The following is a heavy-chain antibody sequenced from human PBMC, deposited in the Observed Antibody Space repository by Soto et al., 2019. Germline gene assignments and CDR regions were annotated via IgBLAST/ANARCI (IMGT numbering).Heavy chain of an antibody. Sequence: PSETLSLTCAVYGGSFSGYYWSWIRQPPGKGLEWIGEINHSGSTNYNPSLKSRVTISVDTSKNQFSLKLSSVTAADTAVYYCARGKDIVVVPAANRGYFDYWGQGTLVTVSS. D-gene: IGHD2-2*01. CDR3: ARGKDIVVVPAANRGYFDY. V-gene: IGHV4-34*01. CDR2: INHSGST. J-gene: IGHJ4*02. CDR1: GGSFSGYY.